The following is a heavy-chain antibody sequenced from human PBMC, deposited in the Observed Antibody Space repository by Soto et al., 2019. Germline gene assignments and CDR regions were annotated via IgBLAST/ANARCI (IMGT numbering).Heavy chain of an antibody. CDR2: ISAYNGNT. D-gene: IGHD6-19*01. CDR1: GYTFTSYG. CDR3: ARDQSVADAYNWFDP. J-gene: IGHJ5*02. V-gene: IGHV1-18*01. Sequence: GASVKVSCKASGYTFTSYGISWVRQAPGQGLEWMGWISAYNGNTNYAQKLQGRVTMTTDTSTSTAYMELRSLRSDDTAVYYCARDQSVADAYNWFDPWGQGTLVTVSS.